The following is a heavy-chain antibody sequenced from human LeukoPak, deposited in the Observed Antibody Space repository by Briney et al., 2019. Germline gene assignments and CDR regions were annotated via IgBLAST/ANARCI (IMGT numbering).Heavy chain of an antibody. Sequence: GGSLRLSCEASGFTFIDYSINWVRQAPGKGLEWVSFISDDSRTVDYADTVKGRFTISRDTARSSLSLQMNSLRVEDTAVYYCARVRSSWSGNRHHYYQYMDAWGNGTTVTVSS. CDR2: ISDDSRTV. CDR1: GFTFIDYS. J-gene: IGHJ6*03. CDR3: ARVRSSWSGNRHHYYQYMDA. V-gene: IGHV3-48*01. D-gene: IGHD3-3*01.